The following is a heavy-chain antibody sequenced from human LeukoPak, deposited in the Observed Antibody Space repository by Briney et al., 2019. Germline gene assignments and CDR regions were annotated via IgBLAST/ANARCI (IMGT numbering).Heavy chain of an antibody. V-gene: IGHV1-46*01. D-gene: IGHD5-24*01. CDR1: GYTFTSHY. CDR3: ARDVEKGYNYFDL. J-gene: IGHJ4*02. Sequence: ASVKVSCKASGYTFTSHYVHWVRQAPGQGLEWMGIITPSGDTTTYTQKLQGRVTITSDMFTGTVYMELRSLTSEDTAVYYCARDVEKGYNYFDLWGQGTPVVVSS. CDR2: ITPSGDTT.